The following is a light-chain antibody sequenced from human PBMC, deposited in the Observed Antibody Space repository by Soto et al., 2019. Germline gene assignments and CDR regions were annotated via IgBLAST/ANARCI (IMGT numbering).Light chain of an antibody. CDR1: ESVSSN. CDR3: QQYHNWVT. J-gene: IGKJ4*01. Sequence: EIVMTQSPGTLSVSPGERATLSCGASESVSSNLAWYQQKPGQAPRLLIYGASTRATGIPARFSGSGSGTEFTLTISSLQSEYFAVYYCQQYHNWVTFGGGTKVDIK. CDR2: GAS. V-gene: IGKV3D-15*01.